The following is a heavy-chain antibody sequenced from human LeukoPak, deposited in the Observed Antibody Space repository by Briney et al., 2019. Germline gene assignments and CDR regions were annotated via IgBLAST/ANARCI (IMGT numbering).Heavy chain of an antibody. J-gene: IGHJ4*02. Sequence: PGGSLRLSCAASGFTFSSYWMHWVRQPPGKGLVWVSRIKNDGSTTTYADSVKGRFTVSRDNAKNTLYLQMNSLRAEDTAVYYCARERKYDSNFDYWGQGTLVTVSP. V-gene: IGHV3-74*01. CDR2: IKNDGSTT. CDR3: ARERKYDSNFDY. D-gene: IGHD1-1*01. CDR1: GFTFSSYW.